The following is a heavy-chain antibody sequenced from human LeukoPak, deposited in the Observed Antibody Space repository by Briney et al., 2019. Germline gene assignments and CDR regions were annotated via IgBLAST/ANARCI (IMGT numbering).Heavy chain of an antibody. D-gene: IGHD1-1*01. Sequence: TGGSLRLSCAASGFTFSNYAMSWVRQAPGKGLEWVSSFSDSGGRTRTYYADSVKGRFTISRDNSKNTLYLQMNSLRVEDTAVYYCARCTTGRTFGSLREIKRSREIDYWGQGTLVTVSS. CDR3: ARCTTGRTFGSLREIKRSREIDY. CDR1: GFTFSNYA. V-gene: IGHV3-23*01. CDR2: FSDSGGRTRT. J-gene: IGHJ4*02.